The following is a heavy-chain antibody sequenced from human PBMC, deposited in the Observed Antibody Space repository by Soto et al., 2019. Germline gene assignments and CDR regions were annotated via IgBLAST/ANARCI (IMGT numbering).Heavy chain of an antibody. CDR1: GGTFSSYA. Sequence: QVQLVQSGAEVKKPGSSVKVSCKASGGTFSSYAISWVRQAPGQGLEWMGGIIPIFGTANYAQKFQGRGTITADESTRKAYMELSSLRSEDTAVYYCARDRGYDILTGYYKGGNYFDYWGQGTLVTVSS. D-gene: IGHD3-9*01. CDR3: ARDRGYDILTGYYKGGNYFDY. CDR2: IIPIFGTA. V-gene: IGHV1-69*01. J-gene: IGHJ4*02.